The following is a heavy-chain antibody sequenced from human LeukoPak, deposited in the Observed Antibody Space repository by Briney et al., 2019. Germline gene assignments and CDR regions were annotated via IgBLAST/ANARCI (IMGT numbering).Heavy chain of an antibody. CDR3: AKAMRPTVSYYDY. D-gene: IGHD4-17*01. CDR1: GFTFDSYT. V-gene: IGHV3-23*01. J-gene: IGHJ4*02. CDR2: ISGSGFST. Sequence: PGGSLRLSCAASGFTFDSYTMSWVRQAPGKGLEWVSAISGSGFSTYYADSVKGRFTISRDNSRNMLYLQMNSLRVEDAAVYYCAKAMRPTVSYYDYWGQGTLVTVSS.